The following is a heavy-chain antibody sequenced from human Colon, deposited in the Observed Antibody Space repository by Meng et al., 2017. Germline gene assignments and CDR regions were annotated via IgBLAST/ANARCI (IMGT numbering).Heavy chain of an antibody. CDR1: GGSLSINNW. Sequence: QGLLQEPGPDLGTPSGTLSLTCTVSGGSLSINNWWSWVGQSPGRGLEWIGEIYQGGSTNYSPSLKSRVTISLDKSKNQFSLKVSYMTAADTAVYFCARVPTTVDPFESWGQGTLVTVSS. CDR3: ARVPTTVDPFES. D-gene: IGHD4-23*01. J-gene: IGHJ4*02. V-gene: IGHV4-4*02. CDR2: IYQGGST.